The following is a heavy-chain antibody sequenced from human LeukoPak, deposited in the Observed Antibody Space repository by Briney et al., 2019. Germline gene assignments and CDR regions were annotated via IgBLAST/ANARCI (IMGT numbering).Heavy chain of an antibody. D-gene: IGHD6-6*01. V-gene: IGHV3-7*05. CDR1: GFIVSDYY. Sequence: GGSLRLSCVASGFIVSDYYMSWVRQVPGKGLEWVANIKQDGSEKYYVDSVKGRFTISRDNAKNSLYLQMNSLRAEDTAVYYCARTRFIGPRPHFDYWGQGTLVTVSS. CDR2: IKQDGSEK. CDR3: ARTRFIGPRPHFDY. J-gene: IGHJ4*02.